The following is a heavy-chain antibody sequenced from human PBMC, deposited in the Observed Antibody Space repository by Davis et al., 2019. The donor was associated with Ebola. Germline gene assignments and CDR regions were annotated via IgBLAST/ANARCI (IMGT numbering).Heavy chain of an antibody. CDR2: ISYDGSNK. CDR3: AKDSPHDYGDYVPYFQH. D-gene: IGHD4-17*01. CDR1: GFTFSSYA. J-gene: IGHJ1*01. V-gene: IGHV3-30*04. Sequence: PGGSLRLSCAASGFTFSSYAMHWVRQAPGKGLEWVAVISYDGSNKYYADSVKGRFTISRDNSKNTLYLQMNSLRAEDTAVYYCAKDSPHDYGDYVPYFQHWGQGTLVTVSS.